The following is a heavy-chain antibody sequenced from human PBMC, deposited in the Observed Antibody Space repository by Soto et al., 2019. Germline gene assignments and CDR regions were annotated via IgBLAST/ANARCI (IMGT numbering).Heavy chain of an antibody. CDR2: IYYSGST. J-gene: IGHJ5*02. Sequence: SETLSLTCTVSGGSISSGDYYWSWIRQPPGKGLEWIGYIYYSGSTYYNPSLKNRVTISVDTSKNQFSLKLSSVTAADTAVYYCARDKGYCSSTSCSYTIFPALYNWFDPWGQGTLVTVSS. V-gene: IGHV4-30-4*01. CDR1: GGSISSGDYY. CDR3: ARDKGYCSSTSCSYTIFPALYNWFDP. D-gene: IGHD2-2*01.